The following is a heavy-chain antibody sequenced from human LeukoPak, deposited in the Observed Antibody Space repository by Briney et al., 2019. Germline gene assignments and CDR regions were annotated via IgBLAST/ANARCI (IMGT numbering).Heavy chain of an antibody. V-gene: IGHV3-21*01. D-gene: IGHD5-12*01. J-gene: IGHJ4*02. CDR3: ARGRVYNGYDPFDY. CDR2: ISSSSSYI. Sequence: GGSLRLSCAASGFTLSSYNMNWVRQAPGKGLEWVSFISSSSSYIQYADSMKGRFTFSRDNAKNSLYLQMNSLRAEDTAVYYCARGRVYNGYDPFDYWGQGTLVTVSS. CDR1: GFTLSSYN.